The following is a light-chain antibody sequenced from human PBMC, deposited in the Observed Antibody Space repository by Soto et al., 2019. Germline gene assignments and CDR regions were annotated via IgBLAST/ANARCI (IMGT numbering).Light chain of an antibody. CDR2: EVS. Sequence: QSALTQPASVSGSPGQSITISCTGTSSDVGGSNYVSWYQQHPDKAPKLMIYEVSNRPSGVSNRFSGSKSGNTASLTISGLQAEDEADYYCSSYTSSSTLEFGGGTKLTVL. J-gene: IGLJ2*01. CDR1: SSDVGGSNY. CDR3: SSYTSSSTLE. V-gene: IGLV2-14*01.